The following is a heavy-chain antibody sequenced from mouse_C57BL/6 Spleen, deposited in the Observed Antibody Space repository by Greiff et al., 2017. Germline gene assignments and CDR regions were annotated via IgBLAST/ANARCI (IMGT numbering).Heavy chain of an antibody. CDR3: ARRAAQATDFDY. V-gene: IGHV1-55*01. D-gene: IGHD3-2*02. J-gene: IGHJ2*01. Sequence: QVHVKQSGAELVKPGASVKMSCKASGYTFTSYWITWVKQRPGQGLEWIGDIYPGSGSTNYNEKFKSKATLTVDTSSSTAYMQLSSLTSEDSAVYYCARRAAQATDFDYWGQGTTLTVSS. CDR1: GYTFTSYW. CDR2: IYPGSGST.